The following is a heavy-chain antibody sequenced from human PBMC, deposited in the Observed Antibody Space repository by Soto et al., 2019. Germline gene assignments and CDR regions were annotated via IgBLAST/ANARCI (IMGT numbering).Heavy chain of an antibody. CDR2: ISTSGTST. V-gene: IGHV3-48*03. Sequence: EVQLLESGGGFVQPGGSMRLSCVASGFTFNNYAMNWVRQAPGKGLEWVSYISTSGTSTFYADSVKGRFTISRDNAKDSLFLQMNSLRVDDTAVYFCARDGVLFRAGFDSLRQGTLVTVAS. CDR3: ARDGVLFRAGFDS. CDR1: GFTFNNYA. J-gene: IGHJ4*02. D-gene: IGHD3-3*01.